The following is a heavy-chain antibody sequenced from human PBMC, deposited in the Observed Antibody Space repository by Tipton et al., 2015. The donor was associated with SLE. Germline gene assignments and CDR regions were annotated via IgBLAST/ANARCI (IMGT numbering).Heavy chain of an antibody. J-gene: IGHJ5*02. D-gene: IGHD6-19*01. CDR3: ATRSSGVPYH. CDR2: LSTSGGST. Sequence: SLRLSCAASGFTFSNYAMSWVRQAPGKGLEWVSGLSTSGGSTYYADSVKGRFTISRDNSKDTLYLQMSSLSAEDTAVYYCATRSSGVPYHWGQGTLVTVSS. V-gene: IGHV3-23*01. CDR1: GFTFSNYA.